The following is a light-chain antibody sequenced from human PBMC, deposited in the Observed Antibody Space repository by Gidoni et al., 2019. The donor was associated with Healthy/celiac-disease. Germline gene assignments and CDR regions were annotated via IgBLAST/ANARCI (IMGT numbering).Light chain of an antibody. V-gene: IGKV1-5*01. CDR1: QSISSW. CDR3: QQYNRYSPYT. Sequence: DIQMTQSPSTLSASVGDRVTITCRASQSISSWLAWYQQKPGKAPKLLIYDASSLESGVPSRFSGSGSGTEFTLTISSLQTDDFATYYCQQYNRYSPYTCGQXTKLEIK. J-gene: IGKJ2*01. CDR2: DAS.